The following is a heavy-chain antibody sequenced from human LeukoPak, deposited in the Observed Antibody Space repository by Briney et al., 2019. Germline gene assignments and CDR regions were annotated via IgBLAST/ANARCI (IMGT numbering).Heavy chain of an antibody. Sequence: GRSLSFSCAASGFTFDYYAMHWLRQAPGKGLEWVTGTSWNSGSIGYADSVKGRFTTPRDNAKNSLYLQMNSLRAEDTALYYCAKDGPFGSNCGEGTLVTVSS. CDR2: TSWNSGSI. J-gene: IGHJ4*02. V-gene: IGHV3-9*01. CDR3: AKDGPFGSN. CDR1: GFTFDYYA. D-gene: IGHD3-16*01.